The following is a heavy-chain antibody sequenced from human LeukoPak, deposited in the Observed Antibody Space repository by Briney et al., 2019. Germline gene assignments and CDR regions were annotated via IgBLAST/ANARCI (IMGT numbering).Heavy chain of an antibody. J-gene: IGHJ4*02. CDR3: ARDSSPNYYDSSGMIDY. Sequence: SETLSLTCTVSGGSISSGGYYWSWIRQHPGKGLEWIGYIYYSGSTHYNPSLKSRVTISVDTSKNQFSLKLSSVTAADTAVYYCARDSSPNYYDSSGMIDYWGQGTLVTVSS. V-gene: IGHV4-31*03. CDR2: IYYSGST. CDR1: GGSISSGGYY. D-gene: IGHD3-22*01.